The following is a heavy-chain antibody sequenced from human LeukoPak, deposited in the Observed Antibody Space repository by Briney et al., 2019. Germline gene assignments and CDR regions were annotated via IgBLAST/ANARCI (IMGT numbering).Heavy chain of an antibody. D-gene: IGHD3-10*01. Sequence: PSETLSLTCTLSGGSINTYYGSWIRQPPGKGLEWIGNSYYSGCTNYSPSLRSRVTISVDTSKNQFSLKLPSVPAADTAVYYCARQGITFSDYYYYMDVWGKGTSVTVSS. J-gene: IGHJ6*03. CDR3: ARQGITFSDYYYYMDV. CDR1: GGSINTYY. V-gene: IGHV4-59*08. CDR2: SYYSGCT.